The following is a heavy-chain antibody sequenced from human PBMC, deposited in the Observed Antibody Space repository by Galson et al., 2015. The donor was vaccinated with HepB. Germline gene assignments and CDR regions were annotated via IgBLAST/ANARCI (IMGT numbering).Heavy chain of an antibody. V-gene: IGHV3-21*04. CDR2: ISNSLSRNYI. J-gene: IGHJ6*02. D-gene: IGHD3-10*01. Sequence: SLRPSCAASGFTFSYYSMNWVRQSPGKGLEWVASISNSLSRNYIDHAVSVKGRLTISRDKAKNQLFLDMNSVRAGDTAVYYCVRDKRVPFGWGNYYYFRMDVWGQGTTVTVSS. CDR1: GFTFSYYS. CDR3: VRDKRVPFGWGNYYYFRMDV.